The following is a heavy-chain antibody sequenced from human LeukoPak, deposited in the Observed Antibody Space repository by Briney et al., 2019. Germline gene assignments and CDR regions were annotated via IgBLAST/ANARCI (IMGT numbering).Heavy chain of an antibody. V-gene: IGHV3-74*01. CDR3: VRGGPSTWS. J-gene: IGHJ5*02. D-gene: IGHD2-15*01. CDR2: INDDGSDT. CDR1: GFTFKLYW. Sequence: GGSLRLSCAVSGFTFKLYWMHWVRQAPGKGPVWVSRINDDGSDTTYADSVKGRFTISRGDAKNMLFLQMNSLRAEDTAVYYCVRGGPSTWSWGQGTLGTVSS.